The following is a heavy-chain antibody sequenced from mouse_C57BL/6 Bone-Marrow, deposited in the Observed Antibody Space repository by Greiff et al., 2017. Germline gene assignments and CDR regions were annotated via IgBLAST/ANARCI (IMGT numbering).Heavy chain of an antibody. CDR1: GYSITSGYY. CDR3: ARESPFAY. CDR2: ISYDGSN. J-gene: IGHJ3*01. Sequence: EVKLVESGPGLVKPSQSLSLTCSVTGYSITSGYYWNWIRQFPGNKLEWMGYISYDGSNNYNPSLKNRISITRDTSKNQFFLKLNSVTTEDTATYYCARESPFAYWGQGTLVTVSA. V-gene: IGHV3-6*01.